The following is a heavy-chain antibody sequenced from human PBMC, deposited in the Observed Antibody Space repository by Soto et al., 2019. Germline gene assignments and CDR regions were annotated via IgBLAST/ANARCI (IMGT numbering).Heavy chain of an antibody. CDR1: GFSLSTSGVG. V-gene: IGHV2-5*02. Sequence: QITLKESGPTLVKPTQTLTLTCTFSGFSLSTSGVGVGWIRQPPGKALEWLALIYWDDDKRYSPSLKSRLTLXKXSSKHQVVLTMTNMDPVDTATYYCAHISMVRGSMCYWGQGTLVTVSS. D-gene: IGHD3-10*01. CDR3: AHISMVRGSMCY. J-gene: IGHJ4*02. CDR2: IYWDDDK.